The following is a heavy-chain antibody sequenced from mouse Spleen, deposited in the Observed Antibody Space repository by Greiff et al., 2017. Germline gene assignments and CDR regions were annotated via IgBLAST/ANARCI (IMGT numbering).Heavy chain of an antibody. CDR1: GYTFTDYN. CDR2: INPNNGGT. CDR3: ARGGPGFAY. Sequence: EVQLKESGPELVKPGASVKIPCKASGYTFTDYNMDWVKQSHGKSLEWIGDINPNNGGTIYNQKFKGKATLTVDKSSSTAYMELRSLTSEDTAVYYCARGGPGFAYWGQGTLVTVSA. J-gene: IGHJ3*01. V-gene: IGHV1-18*01. D-gene: IGHD3-3*01.